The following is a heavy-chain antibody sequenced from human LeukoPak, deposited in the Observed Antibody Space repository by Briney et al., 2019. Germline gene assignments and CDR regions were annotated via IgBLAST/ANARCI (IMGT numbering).Heavy chain of an antibody. CDR3: AKDKSTMVRGVVDY. V-gene: IGHV3-30*02. Sequence: GGSLRLSCAASGFIFSSYGMHWVRQAPGKGLEWVAFIRYDGSNKYYADSVKGRFTISRDNSKNTLYLQMNSLRAEETAVYYCAKDKSTMVRGVVDYWGQGTLVTVSS. D-gene: IGHD3-10*01. CDR1: GFIFSSYG. J-gene: IGHJ4*02. CDR2: IRYDGSNK.